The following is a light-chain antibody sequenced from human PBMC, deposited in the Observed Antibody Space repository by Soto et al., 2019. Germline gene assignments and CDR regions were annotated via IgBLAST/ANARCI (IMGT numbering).Light chain of an antibody. CDR2: GAS. CDR3: QHYITSLTT. CDR1: QSVSSK. Sequence: EIVMTQSPATLSVSPGERATLSCRASQSVSSKLAWYQQKPGQAPRLLIYGASTRATGIPARFSGSGSGTDFTLTISRLEPEDFAVYYCQHYITSLTTFGQGTKVDI. V-gene: IGKV3-15*01. J-gene: IGKJ1*01.